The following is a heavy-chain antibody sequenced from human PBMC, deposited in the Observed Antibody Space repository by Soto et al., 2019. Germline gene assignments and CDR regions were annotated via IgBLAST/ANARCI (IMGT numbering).Heavy chain of an antibody. CDR2: INPNSGGT. CDR1: GYTFTGYY. J-gene: IGHJ6*02. V-gene: IGHV1-2*02. Sequence: VASVKVSCKASGYTFTGYYMHWVRQAPGQGLEWMGWINPNSGGTNYAQKFQGRVTMTRDTSISTAYMELSRLRSDDTAVYYCARKWSAWLRRASSGMDVWGQGTKVPVSS. CDR3: ARKWSAWLRRASSGMDV. D-gene: IGHD5-12*01.